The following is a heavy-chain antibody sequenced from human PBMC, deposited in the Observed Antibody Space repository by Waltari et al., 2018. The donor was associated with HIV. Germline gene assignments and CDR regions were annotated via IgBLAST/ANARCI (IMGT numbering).Heavy chain of an antibody. CDR3: AKRGANGWFSIDY. CDR1: GYTFTTYS. CDR2: INTNTGSP. D-gene: IGHD6-19*01. J-gene: IGHJ4*02. Sequence: QVQLVQSGSELKKPGASVKVSCRASGYTFTTYSLTWVRQAPGQGLGWMGWINTNTGSPTYAQGFRGRFVLSSDTSVSTAYLQISSLKAEDTAMYFCAKRGANGWFSIDYWGQGTLVTVSS. V-gene: IGHV7-4-1*02.